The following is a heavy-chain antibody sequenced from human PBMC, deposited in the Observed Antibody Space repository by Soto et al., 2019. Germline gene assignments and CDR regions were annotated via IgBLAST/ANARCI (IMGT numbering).Heavy chain of an antibody. J-gene: IGHJ4*02. D-gene: IGHD3-22*01. CDR3: ARDLSSDSTGFRGYDL. Sequence: QVHLVQSGAEVKKPGSSVKVSCKASGGTVSSYAITWVRQAPGKGLEWMGVFIPIFVSAHYAQKFQGRVTITADESTSTAYMELSGLRSEETAIYYCARDLSSDSTGFRGYDLWGQGTLVTVSS. CDR2: FIPIFVSA. V-gene: IGHV1-69*01. CDR1: GGTVSSYA.